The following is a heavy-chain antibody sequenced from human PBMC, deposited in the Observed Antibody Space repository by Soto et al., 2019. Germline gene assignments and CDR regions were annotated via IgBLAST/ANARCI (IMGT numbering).Heavy chain of an antibody. D-gene: IGHD2-15*01. CDR1: GFTFSSYS. J-gene: IGHJ4*02. Sequence: PGGSLRLSCTASGFTFSSYSMNWVRQAPGMGLEWVSYISSSSSTIYYADSVKGRFTISRDNAKNSLYLQMNSLRDEDTAVYYCARNPHDIVVVVAATQGFDYWGQGTLVTVSS. CDR3: ARNPHDIVVVVAATQGFDY. CDR2: ISSSSSTI. V-gene: IGHV3-48*02.